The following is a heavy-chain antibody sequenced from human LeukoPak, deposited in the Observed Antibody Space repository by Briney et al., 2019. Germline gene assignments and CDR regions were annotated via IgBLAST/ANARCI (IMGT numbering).Heavy chain of an antibody. Sequence: GGSLRLSCAASGFTFDDYAMHWVRQAPGKGLEWVSGISWNSGSIGYADSVKGRFTISRDNAKNSLYLQMNSLRAEDTALYYCAKEVGSSWYDYYYYGMDVWGQGTTVTVSS. CDR2: ISWNSGSI. V-gene: IGHV3-9*01. J-gene: IGHJ6*02. CDR3: AKEVGSSWYDYYYYGMDV. CDR1: GFTFDDYA. D-gene: IGHD6-13*01.